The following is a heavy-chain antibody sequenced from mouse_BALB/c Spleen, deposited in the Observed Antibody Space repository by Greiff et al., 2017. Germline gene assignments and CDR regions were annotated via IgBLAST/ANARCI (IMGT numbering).Heavy chain of an antibody. CDR3: ARRGSTMITKGAMDY. V-gene: IGHV5-6-2*01. D-gene: IGHD2-4*01. CDR1: GFTFSSYY. Sequence: EVKLMESGGGLVKLGGSLKLSCAASGFTFSSYYMSWVRQTPEKRLELVAAINSNGGSTYYPDTVKGRFTISRDNAKNTLYLQLSSLKSEDTALYYCARRGSTMITKGAMDYWGQGTSVTVSS. J-gene: IGHJ4*01. CDR2: INSNGGST.